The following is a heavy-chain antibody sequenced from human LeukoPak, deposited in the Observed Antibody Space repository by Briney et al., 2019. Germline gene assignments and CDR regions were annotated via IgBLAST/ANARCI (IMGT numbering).Heavy chain of an antibody. CDR3: ARDTSLYCSGGSCFSDYFDY. V-gene: IGHV3-74*01. Sequence: PGGSLRLSCAASGFTFSKYWMHWVRQAPGKGLVWVSRIKSDGSSTSYADSVKGRFTIPRDNAKNTLYLQMNSLRAEDTAVYFCARDTSLYCSGGSCFSDYFDYWGQGTLVTVSS. J-gene: IGHJ4*02. D-gene: IGHD2-15*01. CDR1: GFTFSKYW. CDR2: IKSDGSST.